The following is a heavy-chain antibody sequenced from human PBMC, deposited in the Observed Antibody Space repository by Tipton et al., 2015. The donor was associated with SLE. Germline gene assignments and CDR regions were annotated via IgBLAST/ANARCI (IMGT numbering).Heavy chain of an antibody. CDR1: GGSISSYY. CDR2: IYYSGGT. J-gene: IGHJ4*02. D-gene: IGHD2-2*01. V-gene: IGHV4-59*08. Sequence: TLSLTCTVSGGSISSYYWSWIRQPPGKGLEWIGYIYYSGGTNYNPSLKSRVTISVDTSKNQFSLKLSSVTAADTAVYYCAASRNYCSSTSCYFVWGQGTLVTVSS. CDR3: AASRNYCSSTSCYFV.